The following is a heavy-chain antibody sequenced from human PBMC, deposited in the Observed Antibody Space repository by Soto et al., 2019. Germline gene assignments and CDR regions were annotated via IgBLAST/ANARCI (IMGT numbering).Heavy chain of an antibody. Sequence: QVQLLQSGAEVKKPGASVKVSCKASGYTFTTYYVHWVRQAPGQGLEWMGIINPSGGGTAYAQKVQARVIMTRDTSTSTVYMDLSSLTSEDTAVYYCARTSDSSDWFLTHWGQGTLVTVSS. CDR1: GYTFTTYY. CDR2: INPSGGGT. D-gene: IGHD6-19*01. CDR3: ARTSDSSDWFLTH. V-gene: IGHV1-46*01. J-gene: IGHJ4*02.